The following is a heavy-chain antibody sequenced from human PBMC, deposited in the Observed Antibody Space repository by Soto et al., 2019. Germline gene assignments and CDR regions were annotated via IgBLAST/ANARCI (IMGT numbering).Heavy chain of an antibody. CDR3: AKDHSSGPFDI. CDR1: GFTFSSYG. CDR2: ISYDGSNK. J-gene: IGHJ3*02. V-gene: IGHV3-30*18. Sequence: PGGSLRLSCEASGFTFSSYGMHWVRQAPGKGLEWVAVISYDGSNKYYADSVKGRFTISRDNSKNTLYLQMNSLRAEDTAVYYCAKDHSSGPFDIWGQGTMVTVSS. D-gene: IGHD6-19*01.